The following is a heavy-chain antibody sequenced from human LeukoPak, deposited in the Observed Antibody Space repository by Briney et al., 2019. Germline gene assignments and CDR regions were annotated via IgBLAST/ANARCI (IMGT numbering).Heavy chain of an antibody. CDR1: GFTVSSYS. Sequence: PGGSLRLSCAASGFTVSSYSMSWVRQAPGQGLEWVAYISSSGDTIYYADSVKGRFTISRDNAKNSLYLQMNSLRAEDTAVYYCAREDASSWDYWGQGILVTVSS. CDR3: AREDASSWDY. V-gene: IGHV3-48*01. CDR2: ISSSGDTI. D-gene: IGHD6-13*01. J-gene: IGHJ4*02.